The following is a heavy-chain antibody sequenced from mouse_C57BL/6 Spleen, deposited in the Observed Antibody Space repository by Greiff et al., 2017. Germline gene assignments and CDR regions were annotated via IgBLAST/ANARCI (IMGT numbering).Heavy chain of an antibody. CDR1: GFNIKDYY. CDR3: TRITTVVATDWYFDV. CDR2: IDPEDGDT. V-gene: IGHV14-1*01. Sequence: VQLQQSGAELVRPGASVNLSCTASGFNIKDYYMHWVKQRPEQGLEWIGRIDPEDGDTEYAPKFQGKATMTADTSSNTAYLQLSSLTSEDTAVYYCTRITTVVATDWYFDVWGTGTTVTVSS. J-gene: IGHJ1*03. D-gene: IGHD1-1*01.